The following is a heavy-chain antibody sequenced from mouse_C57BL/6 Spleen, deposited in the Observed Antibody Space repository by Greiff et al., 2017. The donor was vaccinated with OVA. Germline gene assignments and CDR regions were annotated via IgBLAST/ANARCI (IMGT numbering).Heavy chain of an antibody. D-gene: IGHD4-1*01. Sequence: VQLQQSGAELARPGASVKMSCRASGYTFTSYTMHWVKQRPGQGLEWIGYINPSSGYTKYNQKFKDKATLTADKSSSTAYMQLSSLTSEDSAVYYCARDPNWSLDYWGQGTTLTVSS. J-gene: IGHJ2*01. CDR1: GYTFTSYT. CDR3: ARDPNWSLDY. V-gene: IGHV1-4*01. CDR2: INPSSGYT.